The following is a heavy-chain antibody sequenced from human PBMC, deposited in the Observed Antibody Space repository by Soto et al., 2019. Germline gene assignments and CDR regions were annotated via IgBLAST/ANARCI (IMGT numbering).Heavy chain of an antibody. CDR3: ARSQGSSTSLEIYYYYNDGMDV. J-gene: IGHJ6*02. D-gene: IGHD2-2*01. CDR2: VIPISGTA. Sequence: QVQLVQSGAEVKKPGSSVKVSCKASGGTFISYAISWMRQAPGQGLEWMGGVIPISGTANYAQKFQGRVTITADESTSTAYMELSSLRSEDTAVYYCARSQGSSTSLEIYYYYNDGMDVWGQGTMVTVSS. V-gene: IGHV1-69*01. CDR1: GGTFISYA.